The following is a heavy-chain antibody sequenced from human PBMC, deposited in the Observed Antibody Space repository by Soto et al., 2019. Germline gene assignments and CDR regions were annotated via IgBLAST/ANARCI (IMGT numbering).Heavy chain of an antibody. CDR1: GYSFISYW. J-gene: IGHJ3*02. D-gene: IGHD2-2*03. V-gene: IGHV5-51*01. CDR2: FYPGDSTS. Sequence: GESLKISCKTSGYSFISYWVAWVRQKPGKGLEWMGTFYPGDSTSTYSPSFQGQVTISVDKSISTAYLHLSSLKASDTAMYYCARLIGHCRNNDCSWTFDIWGQGTTVTVSS. CDR3: ARLIGHCRNNDCSWTFDI.